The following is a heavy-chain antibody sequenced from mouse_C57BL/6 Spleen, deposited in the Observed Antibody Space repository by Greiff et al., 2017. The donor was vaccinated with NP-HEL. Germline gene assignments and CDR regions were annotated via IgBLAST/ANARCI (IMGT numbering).Heavy chain of an antibody. CDR1: GFTFSNYW. D-gene: IGHD2-3*01. Sequence: EVKVEESGGGLVQPGGSMKLSCVASGFTFSNYWMNWVRQSPEKGLEWVAQIRLKSDNYATHYAESVKGRFTISRDDSKSSVYLQMNNLRAEDTGIYYCTGWLLRGSFDYWGQGTTLTVSS. V-gene: IGHV6-3*01. CDR3: TGWLLRGSFDY. J-gene: IGHJ2*01. CDR2: IRLKSDNYAT.